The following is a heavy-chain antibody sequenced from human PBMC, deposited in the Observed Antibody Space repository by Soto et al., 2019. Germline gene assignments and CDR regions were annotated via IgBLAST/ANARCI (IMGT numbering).Heavy chain of an antibody. CDR3: AKPGTARADYYYYMYV. CDR2: ISGSGGST. J-gene: IGHJ6*03. CDR1: GFTFSSYA. Sequence: GGSLRLSCAASGFTFSSYAMSWVRQAPGKGLEWVSAISGSGGSTYYADSVKGRFTISRDNSKDTLYLQMNSLRAEDTAVYYCAKPGTARADYYYYMYVWGKGTTVTVSS. V-gene: IGHV3-23*01. D-gene: IGHD6-6*01.